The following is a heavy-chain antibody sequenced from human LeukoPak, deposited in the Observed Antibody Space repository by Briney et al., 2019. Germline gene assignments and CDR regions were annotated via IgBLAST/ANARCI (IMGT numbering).Heavy chain of an antibody. CDR3: AKAAEYQLLFFDY. D-gene: IGHD2-2*01. CDR1: GFTFSSYS. J-gene: IGHJ4*02. V-gene: IGHV3-23*01. CDR2: ISGSGGST. Sequence: PGGSLRLSCVASGFTFSSYSFNWVRQAPGKGLEWVSAISGSGGSTYYADSVKGWFTISRDNSKNTLYLQMNSLRAEDTAVYYCAKAAEYQLLFFDYWGQGTLVTVSS.